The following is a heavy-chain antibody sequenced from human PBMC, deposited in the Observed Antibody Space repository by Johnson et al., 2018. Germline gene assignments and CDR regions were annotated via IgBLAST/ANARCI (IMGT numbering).Heavy chain of an antibody. CDR2: IHPSGST. J-gene: IGHJ6*02. V-gene: IGHV4-4*07. CDR1: GGSISSHY. Sequence: QVQLQESGPGLVKPSETLSLTCTISGGSISSHYWSWIRQPAGKGLEWLGRIHPSGSTNYNPSLKSRVTISVDTSKNQFSLKLSSVTAADTAGYYGAILHPAGYGVDVWGQVTTVTVSS. CDR3: AILHPAGYGVDV.